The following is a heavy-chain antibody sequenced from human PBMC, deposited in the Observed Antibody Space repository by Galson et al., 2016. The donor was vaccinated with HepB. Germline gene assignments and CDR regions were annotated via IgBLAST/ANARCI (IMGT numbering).Heavy chain of an antibody. CDR2: INGPSTAT. CDR1: GFSFSTYD. Sequence: SLRLSCAASGFSFSTYDTNWVRQAPGKGLEWVATINGPSTATPYADSVKGRFTVSRDNSRDTLYLQMTSLRAEDTAIYYCAKVVPTGGHFFDSWGQGSLVTVSA. CDR3: AKVVPTGGHFFDS. J-gene: IGHJ4*02. D-gene: IGHD6-6*01. V-gene: IGHV3-23*01.